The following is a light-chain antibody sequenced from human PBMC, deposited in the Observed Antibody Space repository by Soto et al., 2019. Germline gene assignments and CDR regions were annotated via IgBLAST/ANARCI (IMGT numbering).Light chain of an antibody. CDR3: QVWDSSSDPPVV. V-gene: IGLV3-21*02. CDR1: NIGSKS. CDR2: DDS. J-gene: IGLJ2*01. Sequence: SYELTQPPSVSVAPGQTARITCGGNNIGSKSVQWYQQKPGQAPVLVVYDDSDRPSGIPERFSGSNSGNTATLTISRVEAGDEADYYCQVWDSSSDPPVVFGGGTKLTVL.